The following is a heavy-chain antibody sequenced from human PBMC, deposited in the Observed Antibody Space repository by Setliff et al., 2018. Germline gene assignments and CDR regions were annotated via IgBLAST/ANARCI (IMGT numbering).Heavy chain of an antibody. CDR3: FGAGTCSY. CDR2: INPDGSEK. CDR1: GFTFSSFW. Sequence: PGGSLRLSCAASGFTFSSFWMAWVRQSPGRGLEWLASINPDGSEKYYVDSVKGRFIISRDNTKNSLSLQMNSLRNEDTAVYYCFGAGTCSYWGQGTLVTVSS. J-gene: IGHJ4*02. D-gene: IGHD3-10*01. V-gene: IGHV3-7*01.